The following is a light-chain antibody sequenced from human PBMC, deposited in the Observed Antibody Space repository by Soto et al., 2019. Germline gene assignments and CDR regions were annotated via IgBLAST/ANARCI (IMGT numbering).Light chain of an antibody. CDR3: QQYNSYPWT. Sequence: DIQMPPSPSTLPASVVARVNLNCTAPHTIISWLALYQQTPGKAPKLLIYDASSLESGVPSRFSGRGSGTEFTLTISSLQPDDFATYYCQQYNSYPWTFGQGTKVDIK. CDR2: DAS. J-gene: IGKJ1*01. V-gene: IGKV1-5*01. CDR1: HTIISW.